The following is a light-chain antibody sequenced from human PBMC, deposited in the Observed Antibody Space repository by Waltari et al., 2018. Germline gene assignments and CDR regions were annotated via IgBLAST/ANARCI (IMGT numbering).Light chain of an antibody. CDR2: AAS. CDR3: QQSQGVPFT. CDR1: QSISTW. Sequence: DIQMTQSPSTLSASVGDRVIITCRASQSISTWLAWYQQKPGKAPKLLIFAASSLQTGVPSRFTGSGSGTHFTLTISSLQPEDIATYSCQQSQGVPFTFGQGTKVDIK. V-gene: IGKV1-39*01. J-gene: IGKJ2*01.